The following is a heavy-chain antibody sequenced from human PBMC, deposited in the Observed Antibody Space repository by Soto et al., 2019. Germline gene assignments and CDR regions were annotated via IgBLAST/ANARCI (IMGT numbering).Heavy chain of an antibody. CDR3: ARDSSVTTSVRGYYYYYGMDV. Sequence: QVQLVQSGAEVKKPGASVKVSCKASGYTFTSYGISWVRQAPGQGLEWMGWISAYNGNTNYAQKLQGRVTMTKDTSKSTAYMELRSLRSDDTAVYYCARDSSVTTSVRGYYYYYGMDVWGQGTTVTVSS. J-gene: IGHJ6*02. CDR2: ISAYNGNT. D-gene: IGHD4-17*01. V-gene: IGHV1-18*01. CDR1: GYTFTSYG.